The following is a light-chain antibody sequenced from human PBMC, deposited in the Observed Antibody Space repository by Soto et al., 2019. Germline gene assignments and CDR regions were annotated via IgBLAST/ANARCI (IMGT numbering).Light chain of an antibody. V-gene: IGKV3-15*01. J-gene: IGKJ2*01. Sequence: EIVMAQSPATLSVSPGERATLSCRASQSVSSSLVWYQQKPGQAPRPLIYGASTRATGIPVRFSGSGSGTEFTLTISSLQSEDFAVYYCQQYYNWRYTFGQGTKVDIK. CDR3: QQYYNWRYT. CDR1: QSVSSS. CDR2: GAS.